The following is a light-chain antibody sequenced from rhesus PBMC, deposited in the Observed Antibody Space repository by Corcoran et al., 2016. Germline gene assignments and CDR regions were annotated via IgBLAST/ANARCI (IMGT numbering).Light chain of an antibody. J-gene: IGLJ1*01. CDR3: NSYAGSNTFI. CDR2: EVS. V-gene: IGLV2-32*02. Sequence: QAALTQPRSVAGSPGQSDTISCTGTSSDIGCHNYVHWYQQHPGTAPKLMIYEVSKRPSGVSDRFSGSKSGNTASLTISGLQAGDAADYYCNSYAGSNTFIFGARTRLTVL. CDR1: SSDIGCHNY.